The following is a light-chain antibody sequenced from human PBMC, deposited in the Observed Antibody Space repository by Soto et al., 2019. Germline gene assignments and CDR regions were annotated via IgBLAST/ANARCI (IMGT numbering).Light chain of an antibody. CDR2: END. CDR3: GAWDSSLSAYV. J-gene: IGLJ1*01. V-gene: IGLV1-51*01. CDR1: SSNIGNNY. Sequence: QSVLTQPPSVSAAPGQKVTISCSGSSSNIGNNYVSWFQQLPGTAPKLLIYENDKRPSGIPDRLSGSKSGTSATLGITGLQTGDDADYYCGAWDSSLSAYVFGAGTKVTVL.